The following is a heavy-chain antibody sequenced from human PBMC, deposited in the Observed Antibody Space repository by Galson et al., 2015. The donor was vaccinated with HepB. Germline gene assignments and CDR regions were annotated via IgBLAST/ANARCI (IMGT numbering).Heavy chain of an antibody. D-gene: IGHD2-2*02. CDR2: ISSSGSTI. CDR1: GFAFSDYY. CDR3: ARCGGGTSCYTGFDY. J-gene: IGHJ4*02. Sequence: SLRLSCAASGFAFSDYYMSWIRQAPGKGLEWVSYISSSGSTIYYADPVKGRFTISRDSAKNSLYLQMNSLRAEDTAVYYCARCGGGTSCYTGFDYWGQGTLVTVSS. V-gene: IGHV3-11*01.